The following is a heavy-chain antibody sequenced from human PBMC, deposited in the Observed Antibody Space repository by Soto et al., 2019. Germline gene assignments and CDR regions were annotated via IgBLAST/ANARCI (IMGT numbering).Heavy chain of an antibody. D-gene: IGHD3-10*01. Sequence: QVQLVESGGGVVQPGRSLRLSCAASGFPFSSYGMHWVREAPGKGLEWVAVISYDGSNKYYADSVKGRFTISRDNSASTLXLXXNSLRPEDTALYXXVGGQYYFDYRGQGTLVTVSP. CDR2: ISYDGSNK. J-gene: IGHJ4*02. V-gene: IGHV3-30*03. CDR1: GFPFSSYG. CDR3: VGGQYYFDY.